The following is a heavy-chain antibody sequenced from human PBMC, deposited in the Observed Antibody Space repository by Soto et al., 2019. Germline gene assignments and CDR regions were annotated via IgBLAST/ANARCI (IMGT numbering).Heavy chain of an antibody. CDR2: INQDGSEE. Sequence: EVQLVESGGGLVQPGGSLRLSCAASGFTFSRYWMTWVRQAPGKGLVWVANINQDGSEENYVDSVKGRFTISRGNAKNPLFLQMNSLTAEDTAVYYCATYGDCSGGTCFSEGVYWGQGTLVTASS. J-gene: IGHJ4*02. D-gene: IGHD2-15*01. V-gene: IGHV3-7*01. CDR1: GFTFSRYW. CDR3: ATYGDCSGGTCFSEGVY.